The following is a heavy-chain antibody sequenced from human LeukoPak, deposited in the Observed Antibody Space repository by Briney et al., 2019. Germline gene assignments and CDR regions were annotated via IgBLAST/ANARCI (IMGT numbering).Heavy chain of an antibody. CDR2: IYYSGST. V-gene: IGHV4-39*07. Sequence: SETLSLTCTVSGGSISSSSYYWGWIRQPPGKGLEWIGSIYYSGSTYYNPSLKSRVTISVDTSKNQFSLKLSSVTAADTAVYYCARARKTAGSPNFDYWGQGTLVTVSS. CDR3: ARARKTAGSPNFDY. J-gene: IGHJ4*02. D-gene: IGHD6-13*01. CDR1: GGSISSSSYY.